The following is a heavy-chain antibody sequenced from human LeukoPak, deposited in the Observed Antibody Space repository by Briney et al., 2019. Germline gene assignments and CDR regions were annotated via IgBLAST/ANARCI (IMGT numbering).Heavy chain of an antibody. CDR1: GYGFSTYW. CDR2: IYPGDSDT. J-gene: IGHJ4*02. V-gene: IGHV5-51*01. Sequence: GESLKISCKGSGYGFSTYWIAWVRQMPGKGLEWMGIIYPGDSDTRYSPSFQGQVTISADKSINTAYLQWSSLKASDTAIYYCARETSTAGSFRFWGQGTLVTVSS. D-gene: IGHD4-17*01. CDR3: ARETSTAGSFRF.